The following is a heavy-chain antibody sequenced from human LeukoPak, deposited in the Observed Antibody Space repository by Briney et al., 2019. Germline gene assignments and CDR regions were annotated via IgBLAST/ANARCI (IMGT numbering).Heavy chain of an antibody. D-gene: IGHD6-13*01. Sequence: GGSLRLSCVASGFTFNNYAMSWVRQAPGKGLEWVSVISGGGGTTYYAASVKGRLTISRDNSRDTLYLQVNSLTVEDTAVYYCARGTESIAAADNYYYYYMDVWGKGTTVTVSS. CDR2: ISGGGGTT. V-gene: IGHV3-23*01. J-gene: IGHJ6*03. CDR1: GFTFNNYA. CDR3: ARGTESIAAADNYYYYYMDV.